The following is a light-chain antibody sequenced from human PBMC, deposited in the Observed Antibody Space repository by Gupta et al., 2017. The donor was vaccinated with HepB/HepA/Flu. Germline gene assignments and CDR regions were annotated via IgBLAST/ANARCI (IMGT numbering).Light chain of an antibody. CDR1: KLEDRY. CDR2: KDI. J-gene: IGLJ1*01. V-gene: IGLV3-1*01. CDR3: QAWDGSVAV. Sequence: SYDLSQPPSVSVSPGHTVRIPCSGVKLEDRYVSWHQQRPGQYPVLVIFKDIKRPSAIPDRFSSSDSANTATLTMSGAEAVDEDDYYCQAWDGSVAVFGAGTKVTVL.